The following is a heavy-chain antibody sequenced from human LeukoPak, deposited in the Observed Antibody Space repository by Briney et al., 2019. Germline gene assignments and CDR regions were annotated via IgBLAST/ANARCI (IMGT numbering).Heavy chain of an antibody. V-gene: IGHV3-15*01. D-gene: IGHD1-26*01. J-gene: IGHJ4*02. CDR2: IKSKTDGGTT. Sequence: GGSLRLPCAASGFTFSNAWMSWVRQAPGKGLDGVGRIKSKTDGGTTDYAAPVKGRFTISRDDSKNTLYLQMNSLKTEATAVYYCTSVPRVGATGVSDYWGQGTLVTVSS. CDR1: GFTFSNAW. CDR3: TSVPRVGATGVSDY.